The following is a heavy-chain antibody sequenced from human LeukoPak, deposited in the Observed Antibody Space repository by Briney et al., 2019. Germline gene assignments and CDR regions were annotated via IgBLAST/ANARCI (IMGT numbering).Heavy chain of an antibody. CDR2: INHSGST. J-gene: IGHJ4*02. CDR3: ARKFDY. CDR1: GGSFSGYY. V-gene: IGHV4-34*01. Sequence: SETLSLTCAVYGGSFSGYYWSWIRQPPGKGLEWIGEINHSGSTNYNPSLKSRVTISVDTSKNQFSLKLSSVTAADTAVYYCARKFDYWGQGTLVTVSS.